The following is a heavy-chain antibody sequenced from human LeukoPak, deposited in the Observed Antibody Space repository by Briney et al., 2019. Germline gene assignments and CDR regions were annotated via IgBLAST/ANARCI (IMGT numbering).Heavy chain of an antibody. J-gene: IGHJ6*02. CDR1: GGSISSGDYY. V-gene: IGHV4-30-4*01. D-gene: IGHD5-12*01. Sequence: SQTLSLTCTVSGGSISSGDYYWSWIRRPPGKGLEWIGYIYYSGSTYYNPSLKSRVTISVDTSKNQFSLKLSSVTAADTAVYYCARDQNSGYDSRSYGMDVWGQGTTVTVSS. CDR2: IYYSGST. CDR3: ARDQNSGYDSRSYGMDV.